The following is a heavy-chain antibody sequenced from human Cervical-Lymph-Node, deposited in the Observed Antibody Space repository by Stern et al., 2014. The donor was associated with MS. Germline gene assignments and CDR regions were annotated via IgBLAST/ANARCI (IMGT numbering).Heavy chain of an antibody. Sequence: QLQLQESGPGLVKPSETLSLTCAVSGDSISSYTHYWAWIRQPPGKGLEWIGSVYYSGATYYNPSLKSPVTIPVDIPKNHFPLGLNSVTAADTAVYYCAKHACTGAACPFDLWGQGTLVTVSS. V-gene: IGHV4-39*01. CDR3: AKHACTGAACPFDL. CDR1: GDSISSYTHY. CDR2: VYYSGAT. J-gene: IGHJ4*02. D-gene: IGHD2-8*02.